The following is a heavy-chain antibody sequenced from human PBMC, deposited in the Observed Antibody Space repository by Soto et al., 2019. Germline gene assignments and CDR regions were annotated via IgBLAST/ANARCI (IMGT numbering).Heavy chain of an antibody. CDR1: GFTFSSYA. CDR3: AKVLWFGELLAPAFFDY. D-gene: IGHD3-10*01. J-gene: IGHJ4*02. CDR2: ISGSGGST. Sequence: EVQLLESGGGLVQPGGSLRLSCAASGFTFSSYAMSWVRQAPGKGLEWVSAISGSGGSTYYADSVKGRFTISRDNSKNTLYLQMNSLSAEDTAVYYCAKVLWFGELLAPAFFDYWGQGTLVTVSS. V-gene: IGHV3-23*01.